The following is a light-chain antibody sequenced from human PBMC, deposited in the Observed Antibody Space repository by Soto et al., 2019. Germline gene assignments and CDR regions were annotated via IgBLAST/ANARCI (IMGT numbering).Light chain of an antibody. CDR2: GAS. Sequence: DIVLTQSPGTLSLSPGERVTLSCRASQNVRTNYLAWYQQKPGQAPRLLIYGASSRATGVPDRFSASGSGTDFTLTISRLEPEDFAVYYCQQYGRSPFTFGPGTKVDIK. V-gene: IGKV3-20*01. CDR3: QQYGRSPFT. CDR1: QNVRTNY. J-gene: IGKJ3*01.